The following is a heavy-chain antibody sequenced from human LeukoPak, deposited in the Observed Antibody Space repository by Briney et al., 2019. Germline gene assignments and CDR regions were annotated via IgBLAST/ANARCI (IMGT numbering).Heavy chain of an antibody. V-gene: IGHV3-30*02. CDR1: GFTFRSFG. J-gene: IGHJ4*02. CDR2: IRHEGTQK. CDR3: AKDHPVFDY. Sequence: GGSLRLSCAASGFTFRSFGLHWVRQAPGKGLEWVAFIRHEGTQKYYADSVKGRFTISRDDSKNTLYLQMNSLRPEDTAMYYYAKDHPVFDYWGQGTLVTVSS.